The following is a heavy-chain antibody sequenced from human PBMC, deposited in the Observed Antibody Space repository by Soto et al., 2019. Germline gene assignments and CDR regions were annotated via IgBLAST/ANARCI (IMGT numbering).Heavy chain of an antibody. Sequence: PGGSLRLSCAASGFTFSAYAMTWVRQAPGKGVEWVSAVSASGGSTYYADSVRGRFTISRDNSKNTLYLQINSLSAEDTAVYYCAKEETASRAFDYWGQGSPVTVSS. D-gene: IGHD2-21*02. CDR3: AKEETASRAFDY. CDR2: VSASGGST. V-gene: IGHV3-23*01. CDR1: GFTFSAYA. J-gene: IGHJ4*02.